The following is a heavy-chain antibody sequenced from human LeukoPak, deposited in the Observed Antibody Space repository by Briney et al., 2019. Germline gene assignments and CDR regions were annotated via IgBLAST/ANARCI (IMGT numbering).Heavy chain of an antibody. J-gene: IGHJ5*02. V-gene: IGHV4-34*01. CDR1: GGSFSGYY. D-gene: IGHD3-3*01. Sequence: SQTLSLTCAVYGGSFSGYYWSWIRQPPGKGLEWIGEINHSGSTNYNPSLKSRVTTSVDTSKNQFSLKMRSVTAADTAVYYCARSISLRVWSGYSNWFDPWGQGTLVTVSS. CDR3: ARSISLRVWSGYSNWFDP. CDR2: INHSGST.